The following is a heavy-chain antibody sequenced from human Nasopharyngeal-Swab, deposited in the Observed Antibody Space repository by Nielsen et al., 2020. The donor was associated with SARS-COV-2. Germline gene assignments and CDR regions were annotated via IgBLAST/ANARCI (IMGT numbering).Heavy chain of an antibody. V-gene: IGHV3-48*02. CDR3: ARASKTGAAAGLHPFGN. CDR1: GFTFNDYS. Sequence: LKISCAASGFTFNDYSMNWVRQAPGKGLEWVSYISSSSSTIYYADSVKGRFTISRDNAQNSLSLQMNSLREEDTAIYYCARASKTGAAAGLHPFGNWGQGTLVTVSS. CDR2: ISSSSSTI. J-gene: IGHJ4*02. D-gene: IGHD6-13*01.